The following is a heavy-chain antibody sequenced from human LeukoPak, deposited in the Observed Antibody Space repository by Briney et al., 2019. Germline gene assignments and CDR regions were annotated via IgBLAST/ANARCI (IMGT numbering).Heavy chain of an antibody. D-gene: IGHD3-9*01. J-gene: IGHJ3*02. CDR1: GGSISSYY. Sequence: PSETLSLTCTVSGGSISSYYWSWIRQPPGKGLEWIGEINHSGSTNYNPSLKSRVTISVDTSKNQFSLKLSSVTAADTAVYYCARGLIRRAIRYFDWSRDAFDIWGQGTMVTVSS. V-gene: IGHV4-34*01. CDR3: ARGLIRRAIRYFDWSRDAFDI. CDR2: INHSGST.